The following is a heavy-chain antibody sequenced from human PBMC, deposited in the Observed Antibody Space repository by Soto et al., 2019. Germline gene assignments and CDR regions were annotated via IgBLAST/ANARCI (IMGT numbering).Heavy chain of an antibody. Sequence: QVQMVESGGGVVEPGRSLRLSCVGSGFTFSGHGIHWVRQPPGKGLEWVAFIWGDGSNKEYSDSAKGRFTISRDNSKNTGYLQMDSLRVEDTAVYKCARDGQQVVPWGLDAWGQGTMVTVSS. CDR1: GFTFSGHG. CDR3: ARDGQQVVPWGLDA. CDR2: IWGDGSNK. J-gene: IGHJ6*02. D-gene: IGHD6-13*01. V-gene: IGHV3-33*01.